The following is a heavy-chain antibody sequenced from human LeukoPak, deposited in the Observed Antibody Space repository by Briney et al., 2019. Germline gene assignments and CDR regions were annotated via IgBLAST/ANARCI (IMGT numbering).Heavy chain of an antibody. Sequence: GGSLRLSCAASGFTFSSYAMSWVRQAPGKGLEWVSAISGSSGSTYYADSVKGRFTISRDNSKNTLYLQMNSLRAEDTAVYYCAKAQLLWFGESPGAFDIWGQGTMVTVSS. CDR1: GFTFSSYA. J-gene: IGHJ3*02. D-gene: IGHD3-10*01. CDR3: AKAQLLWFGESPGAFDI. CDR2: ISGSSGST. V-gene: IGHV3-23*01.